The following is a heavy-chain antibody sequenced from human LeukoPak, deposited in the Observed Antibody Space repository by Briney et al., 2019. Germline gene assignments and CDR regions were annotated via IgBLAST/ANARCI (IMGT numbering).Heavy chain of an antibody. CDR2: IRASDGST. D-gene: IGHD4-17*01. V-gene: IGHV3-23*01. Sequence: GGSLRLSCAASGSPLSTYAMSWVRQPPGKGLEWVSSIRASDGSTYYADSVKGRFAIPRDNSKNTLYLQMNSLRAEDTAVYYCAKDVYGDYGGLDYWGQGTLVTVSS. J-gene: IGHJ4*02. CDR3: AKDVYGDYGGLDY. CDR1: GSPLSTYA.